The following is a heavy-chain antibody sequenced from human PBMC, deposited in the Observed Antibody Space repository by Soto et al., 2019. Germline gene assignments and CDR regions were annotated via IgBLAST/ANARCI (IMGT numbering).Heavy chain of an antibody. CDR2: IRNKVETYAT. Sequence: EVQLVESGGGLVQPGGSLKLSCAASGFTFSGSAMHWVRKASGKGLEWVGRIRNKVETYATAYAASVKGRFTISRDDSKNMAYLQMNSLKTEDTAVYYCAADENASYGMDVWGQGTTVTVSS. J-gene: IGHJ6*02. CDR3: AADENASYGMDV. D-gene: IGHD6-25*01. V-gene: IGHV3-73*02. CDR1: GFTFSGSA.